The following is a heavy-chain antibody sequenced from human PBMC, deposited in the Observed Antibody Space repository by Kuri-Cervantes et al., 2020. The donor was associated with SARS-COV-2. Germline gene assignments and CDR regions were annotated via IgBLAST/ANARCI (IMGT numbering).Heavy chain of an antibody. CDR2: ISSSSSTI. V-gene: IGHV3-48*01. Sequence: GESLKISCAASGFTFSSYSMNWVRQAPGKGLEWVSYISSSSSTIYYADSVKGRFTISRDNAKNSLYLQMNSLRAEDTAVYYCARGEYCSNTSCYYCYYMDVWGKGTTVTVSS. J-gene: IGHJ6*03. CDR3: ARGEYCSNTSCYYCYYMDV. CDR1: GFTFSSYS. D-gene: IGHD2-2*01.